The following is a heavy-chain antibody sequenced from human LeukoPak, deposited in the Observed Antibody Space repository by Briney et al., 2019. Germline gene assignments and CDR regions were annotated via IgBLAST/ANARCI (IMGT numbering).Heavy chain of an antibody. Sequence: PGGSLRLSCAASGFTFSSYAMSWVRQAPGKGLEWVSAISGSGGSTYYADSVKGRFTISRDNSKNTLYLQMNSLRAEDTAVYYCAEDGSGRYFDWLRQPRYFDYWGQGTLVTVSS. CDR1: GFTFSSYA. CDR2: ISGSGGST. D-gene: IGHD3-9*01. J-gene: IGHJ4*02. CDR3: AEDGSGRYFDWLRQPRYFDY. V-gene: IGHV3-23*01.